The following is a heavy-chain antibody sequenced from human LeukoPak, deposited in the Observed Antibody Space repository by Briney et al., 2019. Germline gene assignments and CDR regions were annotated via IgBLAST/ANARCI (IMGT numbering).Heavy chain of an antibody. Sequence: SSETLSLTCTVSGGSISSYYWSWIRQPAGKGLEWIGRTYTSGSTNYNPSLKSRVTMSVDTSKNQFSLKLSSVTAADTAVYYCARDLTNDFWSGYPNWFDPWGQGTLVTVSS. CDR3: ARDLTNDFWSGYPNWFDP. D-gene: IGHD3-3*01. J-gene: IGHJ5*02. CDR2: TYTSGST. CDR1: GGSISSYY. V-gene: IGHV4-4*07.